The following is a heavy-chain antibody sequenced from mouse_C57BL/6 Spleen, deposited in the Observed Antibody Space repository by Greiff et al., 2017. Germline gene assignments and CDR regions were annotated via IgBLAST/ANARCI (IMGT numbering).Heavy chain of an antibody. CDR2: IRNKANNHAT. Sequence: EVQRVESGGGLVQPGGSMKLSCAASGYTFSDAWMDWVRQSPEKGLEWVAEIRNKANNHATYYAESVKGRFTISRDDSKSSVYLQMNSLRAEDTGIYYCTRPPYVYYAMDYWGQGVSVSVAS. CDR3: TRPPYVYYAMDY. J-gene: IGHJ4*01. CDR1: GYTFSDAW. V-gene: IGHV6-6*01.